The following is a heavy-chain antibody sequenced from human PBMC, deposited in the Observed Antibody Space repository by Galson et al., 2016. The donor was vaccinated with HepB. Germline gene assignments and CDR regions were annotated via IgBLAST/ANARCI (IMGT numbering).Heavy chain of an antibody. Sequence: SLRLSCAASRFTFSSYAMHWVRQAPGKGLEWVAVISYDGSNKYYADSVKGRFTISRDNSKNTMYLQMNSLRDEDTAVYYCARDPYGYSYGYAYLYGMDVWGQGTTVTVSS. J-gene: IGHJ6*02. CDR2: ISYDGSNK. CDR1: RFTFSSYA. CDR3: ARDPYGYSYGYAYLYGMDV. V-gene: IGHV3-30*04. D-gene: IGHD5-18*01.